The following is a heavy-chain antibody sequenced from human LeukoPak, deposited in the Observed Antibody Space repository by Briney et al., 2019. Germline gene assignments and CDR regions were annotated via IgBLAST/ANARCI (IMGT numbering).Heavy chain of an antibody. D-gene: IGHD3-10*01. CDR2: ISPSGNSV. V-gene: IGHV3-21*01. CDR3: ARDFLGESGAGGC. CDR1: GFTFSSYT. Sequence: GGSLRLSCAASGFTFSSYTMNWVRKAPGKGLEWISSISPSGNSVWNADSVKGRFTISRDNAQGSVFLQMNDPRVDDAAVYYCARDFLGESGAGGCWGQGILVTVSA. J-gene: IGHJ4*02.